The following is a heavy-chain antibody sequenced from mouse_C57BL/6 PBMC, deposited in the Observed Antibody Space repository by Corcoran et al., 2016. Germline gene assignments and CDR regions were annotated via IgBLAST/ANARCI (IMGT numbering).Heavy chain of an antibody. J-gene: IGHJ3*01. CDR1: GYSIPSGYY. CDR3: ASHYGSPFAY. Sequence: DVQLQESGPGLVKPSQSLSLTCSVTGYSIPSGYYWNWIRQFPGNKLEWMGYITYDGSNNYNPSLKNRISITRDTSKNQFFLKLNSVTTEDTATYYCASHYGSPFAYWGQGTLVTVSA. D-gene: IGHD1-1*01. CDR2: ITYDGSN. V-gene: IGHV3-6*01.